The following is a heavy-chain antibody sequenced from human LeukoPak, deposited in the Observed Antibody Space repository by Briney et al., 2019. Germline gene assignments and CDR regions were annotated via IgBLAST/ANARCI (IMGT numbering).Heavy chain of an antibody. V-gene: IGHV1-8*01. CDR1: GYTFTSYD. CDR3: ARGNTVTTSAFDI. D-gene: IGHD4-17*01. CDR2: MNPNSGNT. Sequence: GASVKVSCKASGYTFTSYDINGVGQATGQGLEWMGWMNPNSGNTGYAQKFQGRVTMTRNTSISTAYMELSSLRSEDTAVYYCARGNTVTTSAFDIWGQGTMVTVSS. J-gene: IGHJ3*02.